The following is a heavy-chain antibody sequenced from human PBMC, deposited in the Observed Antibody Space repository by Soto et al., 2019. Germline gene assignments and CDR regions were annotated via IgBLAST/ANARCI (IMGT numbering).Heavy chain of an antibody. CDR1: GYTFTGYY. Sequence: ASVKVSCKASGYTFTGYYMHWVRQAPGQGLEWMGWINPNSGGTNYAQKFQGWVTMTRDTSISTAYMELSSLRSDDTAVYYCASMSIAARRAATANWFDSWGQGTLVTVSS. D-gene: IGHD6-6*01. V-gene: IGHV1-2*04. CDR2: INPNSGGT. CDR3: ASMSIAARRAATANWFDS. J-gene: IGHJ5*01.